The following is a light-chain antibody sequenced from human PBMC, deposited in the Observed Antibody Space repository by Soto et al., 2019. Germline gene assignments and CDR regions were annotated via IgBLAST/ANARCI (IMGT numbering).Light chain of an antibody. V-gene: IGKV3-20*01. CDR1: QSVSSSY. Sequence: EIVLTQSPGTVSLSLGERATLSCRASQSVSSSYLAWYQQKPGQAPRLLIYGASSRATGIPDRFSGSGSGTDFTLTISRLEPEDFAVYYCQQYGSSPEWTFGQGTKVDIK. CDR2: GAS. J-gene: IGKJ1*01. CDR3: QQYGSSPEWT.